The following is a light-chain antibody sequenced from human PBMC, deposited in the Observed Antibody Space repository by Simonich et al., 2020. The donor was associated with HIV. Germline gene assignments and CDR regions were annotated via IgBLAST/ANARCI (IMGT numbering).Light chain of an antibody. CDR1: QSVLYSSNNKNY. J-gene: IGKJ2*01. V-gene: IGKV4-1*01. Sequence: DIVMTQSPDSLAVSLGERATINCKSSQSVLYSSNNKNYLAWYQQKPGQPPKLLIYGASTRESGVPDRFSGSGSGTDFTLTISSLQAEDVALYYCQQYYSTPLTFGQGTKLEIK. CDR3: QQYYSTPLT. CDR2: GAS.